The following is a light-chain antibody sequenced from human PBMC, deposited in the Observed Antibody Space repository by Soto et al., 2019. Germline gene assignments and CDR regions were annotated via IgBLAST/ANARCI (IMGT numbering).Light chain of an antibody. CDR2: GAS. J-gene: IGKJ1*01. CDR3: XXYNNWXX. CDR1: QSISNN. V-gene: IGKV3-15*01. Sequence: EIVMTQSPATLSVSPGERATLSCRASQSISNNLAWYHQRPGQAPRLLIYGASTRATGIPARFSGSGSGTXXTLTXXXXQSXXFAXXXXXXYNNWXXFGQGTRVEIK.